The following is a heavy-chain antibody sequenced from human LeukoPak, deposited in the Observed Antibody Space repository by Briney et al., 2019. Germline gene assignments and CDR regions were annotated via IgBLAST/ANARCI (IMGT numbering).Heavy chain of an antibody. V-gene: IGHV1-2*02. J-gene: IGHJ5*02. D-gene: IGHD1-26*01. CDR3: ASTVQWELLSA. CDR1: VYTFTRYF. Sequence: VSVNVSCKASVYTFTRYFIQGVGQAAPQGLNGMGWINLNSGGTNYAQRFQGRVTMTRDTSISTAYMELSRLRSDDTAVYYCASTVQWELLSAWGQGTLVTVSS. CDR2: INLNSGGT.